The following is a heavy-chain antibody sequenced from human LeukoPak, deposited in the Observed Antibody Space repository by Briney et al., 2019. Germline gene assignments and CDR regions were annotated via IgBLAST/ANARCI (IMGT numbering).Heavy chain of an antibody. CDR2: ISSSSFTI. D-gene: IGHD7-27*01. CDR3: ARDYVWGSSESDY. CDR1: GFTFSSYS. Sequence: PGGSLRLSCAASGFTFSSYSMNWVRQAPGKGLEWVSYISSSSFTIYYADSVKGRFTISRDNSKNTLYLQMNSLRAEDTAVYYCARDYVWGSSESDYWGQGTLVTVSS. J-gene: IGHJ4*02. V-gene: IGHV3-48*01.